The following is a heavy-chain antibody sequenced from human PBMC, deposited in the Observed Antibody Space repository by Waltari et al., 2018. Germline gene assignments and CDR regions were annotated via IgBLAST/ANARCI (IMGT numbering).Heavy chain of an antibody. CDR3: ARVXSGYDITNWFDX. J-gene: IGHJ5*02. CDR1: GGTLRSHS. V-gene: IGHV1-69*02. Sequence: QXGQSGXEVXKPGSSVKVSCKXSGGTLRSHSISWVRQSPGQGLEWMGXIIPIXGIANXAQKFQGRVTXTADKSTSTAYMELSSLXSEDTAVYXCARVXSGYDITNWFDXWGQGTLVTVSS. CDR2: IIPIXGIA. D-gene: IGHD3-9*01.